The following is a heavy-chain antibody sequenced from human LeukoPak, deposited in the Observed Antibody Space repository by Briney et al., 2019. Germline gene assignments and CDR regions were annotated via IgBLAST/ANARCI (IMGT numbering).Heavy chain of an antibody. J-gene: IGHJ4*02. CDR1: GFTFSSYS. Sequence: TGGSLRLSCAASGFTFSSYSMNWVRQAPGKGLEWVSYISSSSSTIYYADSVKGRFTISRDNAKNSLYLQMNSLRAEDTAVYYCAGSFSTWELPHFDYWGQGTLVTVSS. V-gene: IGHV3-48*01. CDR3: AGSFSTWELPHFDY. CDR2: ISSSSSTI. D-gene: IGHD1-26*01.